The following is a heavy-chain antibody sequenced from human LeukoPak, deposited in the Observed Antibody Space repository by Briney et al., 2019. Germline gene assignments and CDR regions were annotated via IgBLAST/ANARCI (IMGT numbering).Heavy chain of an antibody. CDR2: INPNSGGT. D-gene: IGHD3-10*01. Sequence: SSVKVSCKASGYTFTGYYMHWVRQAPGQGLEWMGWINPNSGGTNYAQKFQGRVTMTRDTSISTAYMELSRLRSDDMAVYYCARDQPYYYGSGSSSHSDYWGQGTLVTVSS. V-gene: IGHV1-2*02. CDR3: ARDQPYYYGSGSSSHSDY. CDR1: GYTFTGYY. J-gene: IGHJ4*02.